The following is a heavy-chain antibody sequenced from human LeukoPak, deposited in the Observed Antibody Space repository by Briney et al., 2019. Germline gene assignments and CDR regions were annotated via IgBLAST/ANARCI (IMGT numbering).Heavy chain of an antibody. Sequence: ASVKVSCKASGYTFTGYYMYWVRQAPGQGLEWMGRINPDSGGTNYAQKFQGRVTMTRDTSISTAYMELSWLRSDDTAVYYCTREDDSSGYRPFDIWGQGTMVTVSS. CDR2: INPDSGGT. CDR1: GYTFTGYY. V-gene: IGHV1-2*06. D-gene: IGHD3-22*01. J-gene: IGHJ3*02. CDR3: TREDDSSGYRPFDI.